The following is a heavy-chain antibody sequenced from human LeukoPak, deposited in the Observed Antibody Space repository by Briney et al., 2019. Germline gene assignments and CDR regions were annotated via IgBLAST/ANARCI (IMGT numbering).Heavy chain of an antibody. CDR1: GFTFSRYW. CDR3: ARVLLADGYKEMAVVGYFDY. V-gene: IGHV3-74*01. CDR2: IDSDGTNR. D-gene: IGHD5-24*01. J-gene: IGHJ4*02. Sequence: GGSLRLSCAASGFTFSRYWMHWVRQAPGKGLVWVSRIDSDGTNRDYADSVKGRFTISRDNAKNTVYLQMNSLRAEDTAVYYCARVLLADGYKEMAVVGYFDYWGQGTLVTVSS.